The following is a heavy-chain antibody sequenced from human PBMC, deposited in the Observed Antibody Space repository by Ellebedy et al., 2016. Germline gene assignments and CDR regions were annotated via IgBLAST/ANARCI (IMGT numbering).Heavy chain of an antibody. CDR2: IWYDGSDK. Sequence: GESLKISCAASGFTFSTYRMHRVRQAPGKGLEWVAVIWYDGSDKYYADSVKGRFTISRDNSKNTLFLQMNSLRAEDTAVYFCARQAGSGWYGDWGQGTLVTVSS. CDR1: GFTFSTYR. D-gene: IGHD6-13*01. CDR3: ARQAGSGWYGD. J-gene: IGHJ4*02. V-gene: IGHV3-33*01.